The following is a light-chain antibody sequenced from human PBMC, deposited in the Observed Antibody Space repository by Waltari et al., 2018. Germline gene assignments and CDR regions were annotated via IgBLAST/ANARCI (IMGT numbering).Light chain of an antibody. Sequence: DIQMTQSPSSLSASVGARVTFTCQASQDVRSYLNWYQQKPGKVPNLLIYDASNLETGVPPRFSGGGSGRDFTLTISSLQPEDIGTYYCQHYHIFPYSFGPGTTVDMK. J-gene: IGKJ3*01. V-gene: IGKV1-33*01. CDR1: QDVRSY. CDR3: QHYHIFPYS. CDR2: DAS.